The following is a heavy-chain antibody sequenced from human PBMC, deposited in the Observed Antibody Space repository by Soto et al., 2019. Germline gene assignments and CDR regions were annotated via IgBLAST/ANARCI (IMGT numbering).Heavy chain of an antibody. Sequence: QVQLQQWGAGLLKPSETLSLTCAVYGGSFSGYYWSWIRQPPGKGLEWIGEINHSGSTNYNPSLKSRVTISVDTSKNQFSLKLSSVTAADTAVYYCARGLCSSISCYRSSLNVGNWFDPWGQGTLVTVSS. CDR3: ARGLCSSISCYRSSLNVGNWFDP. J-gene: IGHJ5*02. CDR2: INHSGST. V-gene: IGHV4-34*01. CDR1: GGSFSGYY. D-gene: IGHD2-2*01.